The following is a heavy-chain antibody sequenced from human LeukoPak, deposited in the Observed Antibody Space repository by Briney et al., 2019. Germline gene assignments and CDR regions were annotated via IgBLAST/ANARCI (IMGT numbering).Heavy chain of an antibody. CDR1: GFSFRSYW. V-gene: IGHV3-74*01. D-gene: IGHD2-2*01. CDR2: TNNDGSTT. CDR3: ARGDAYALNY. J-gene: IGHJ4*02. Sequence: PGGSLRLSCGASGFSFRSYWMHWVRQAPGKGLVWVSRTNNDGSTTADADSVKGRFTITRDNAKNTLYLQMNSLRAEDTAVYYCARGDAYALNYWGQGTLVTVSS.